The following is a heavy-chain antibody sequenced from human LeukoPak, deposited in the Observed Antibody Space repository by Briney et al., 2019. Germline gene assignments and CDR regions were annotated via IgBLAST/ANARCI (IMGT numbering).Heavy chain of an antibody. CDR2: ISGSGGST. D-gene: IGHD3-3*01. J-gene: IGHJ4*02. Sequence: GGSLRLSCAASGFTFSSYAMSWVRQAPGKGLEWVSAISGSGGSTYYADSVKVRFTISRDNSKNTLYLQMNSLRAEDTAVYYCAKDLRFLEWFFDYWGQGTLVTVSS. CDR3: AKDLRFLEWFFDY. V-gene: IGHV3-23*01. CDR1: GFTFSSYA.